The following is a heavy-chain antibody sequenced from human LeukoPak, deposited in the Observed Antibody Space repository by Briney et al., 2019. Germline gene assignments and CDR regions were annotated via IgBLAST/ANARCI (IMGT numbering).Heavy chain of an antibody. D-gene: IGHD1-26*01. CDR2: INHSGST. Sequence: SETLSLTCAVYGGSFSGYYWSWIRQPPGKGLEWIGEINHSGSTNYNPSLKSRVTISVDTSKNQFSLKLSSVTAADTAVHYCARTPYSGSHFDYWGQGTLVTVSS. J-gene: IGHJ4*02. V-gene: IGHV4-34*01. CDR1: GGSFSGYY. CDR3: ARTPYSGSHFDY.